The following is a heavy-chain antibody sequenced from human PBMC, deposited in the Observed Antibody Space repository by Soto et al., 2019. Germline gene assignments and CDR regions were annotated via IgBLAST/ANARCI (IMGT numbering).Heavy chain of an antibody. CDR3: AKDQSHAFDI. Sequence: GGSLRLSCVASGFTFSTYGMYWVRQAPGKGLEWVAVLSYDGSDKYYADSVKGRFTISRDNSRNTLYLQMNSLRAEDTAVYYCAKDQSHAFDIWGQGTMVTVSS. J-gene: IGHJ3*02. V-gene: IGHV3-30*18. CDR1: GFTFSTYG. CDR2: LSYDGSDK.